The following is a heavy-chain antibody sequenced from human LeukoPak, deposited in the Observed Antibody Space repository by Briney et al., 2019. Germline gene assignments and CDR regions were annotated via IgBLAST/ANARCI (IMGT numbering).Heavy chain of an antibody. Sequence: SGPTLVNPTQTLTLTCTFSGFSLSTSGMAVGWIRQPPGKALEWLAVIKWNDDNHYSPSLNSRLTVTKDTYRNELVLILTNMDPVDAGTYYCVHKALVAAIFDSWGQGTLVTVSS. CDR2: IKWNDDN. CDR1: GFSLSTSGMA. J-gene: IGHJ4*02. V-gene: IGHV2-5*04. CDR3: VHKALVAAIFDS. D-gene: IGHD1-26*01.